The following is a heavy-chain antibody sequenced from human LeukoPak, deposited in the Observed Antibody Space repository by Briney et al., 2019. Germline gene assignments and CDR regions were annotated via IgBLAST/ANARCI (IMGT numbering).Heavy chain of an antibody. D-gene: IGHD3-3*01. V-gene: IGHV4-59*01. Sequence: PSETLSLTCTVSGGSISSYYWSRIRQPPGKGLEWIGYIYYSGSTNYNPSLKTRVTISVDTSKNQFSLKRSSLTAATPAVYSFPCSALSYYDCWSGNNWFDPGVQGTLVTVSS. CDR1: GGSISSYY. CDR3: PCSALSYYDCWSGNNWFDP. CDR2: IYYSGST. J-gene: IGHJ5*02.